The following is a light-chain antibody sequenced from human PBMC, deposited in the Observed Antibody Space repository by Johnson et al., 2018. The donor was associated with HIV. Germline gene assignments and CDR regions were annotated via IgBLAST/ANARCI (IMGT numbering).Light chain of an antibody. Sequence: QSVLTQPPSVSAAPGQKVTISCSGSSSNIGNNYVSWYQQLPGTAPKLLIYDNNKRPSGIPDRFSGSKSGTSATLAITGLQTGDEAAYYCGTWDRSLSALFGTGTKVTVL. CDR2: DNN. CDR3: GTWDRSLSAL. CDR1: SSNIGNNY. V-gene: IGLV1-51*01. J-gene: IGLJ1*01.